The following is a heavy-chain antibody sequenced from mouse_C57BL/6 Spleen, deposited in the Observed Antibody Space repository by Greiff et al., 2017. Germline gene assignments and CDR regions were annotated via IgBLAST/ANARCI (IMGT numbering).Heavy chain of an antibody. CDR3: TRDHYGSSYRAMDY. D-gene: IGHD1-1*01. CDR1: GFTFSSYA. Sequence: DVMLVESGEGLVKPGGSLKLSCAASGFTFSSYAMSWVRQTPEKRLEWVAYISSGGDYIYYADTVKCRFTIARDNARNTLYLQMSSLKSEDTAMYYCTRDHYGSSYRAMDYWGQGTSVTVSA. V-gene: IGHV5-9-1*02. CDR2: ISSGGDYI. J-gene: IGHJ4*01.